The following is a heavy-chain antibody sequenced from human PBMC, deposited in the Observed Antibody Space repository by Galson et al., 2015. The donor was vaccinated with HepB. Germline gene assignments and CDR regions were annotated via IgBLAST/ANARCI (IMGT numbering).Heavy chain of an antibody. CDR3: ARDGSNYYDSSGYLRRYFDY. D-gene: IGHD3-22*01. V-gene: IGHV3-30-3*01. CDR2: ISYDGSNK. J-gene: IGHJ4*02. Sequence: SLRLSCAASGFTFSSYAMHWVRQAPGKGLEWVAVISYDGSNKYYADSVKGRFTISRDNSKNTLYLQMNSLRAEDTAVYYCARDGSNYYDSSGYLRRYFDYWGQGTLVTVSS. CDR1: GFTFSSYA.